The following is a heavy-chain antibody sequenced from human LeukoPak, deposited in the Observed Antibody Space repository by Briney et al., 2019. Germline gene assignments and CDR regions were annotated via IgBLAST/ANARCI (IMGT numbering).Heavy chain of an antibody. V-gene: IGHV3-23*01. D-gene: IGHD4-17*01. CDR3: ARDPNGDYFGAFDF. CDR2: IRGSGDST. Sequence: GGSLRLSCVASGFTFSNYAMIWVRQAPGXGXXXXXXIRGSGDSTLYADSVKGRFTISRDNSKDTLYLQMNRLRGDDTAVYYCARDPNGDYFGAFDFLGQGTMVSVSS. CDR1: GFTFSNYA. J-gene: IGHJ3*01.